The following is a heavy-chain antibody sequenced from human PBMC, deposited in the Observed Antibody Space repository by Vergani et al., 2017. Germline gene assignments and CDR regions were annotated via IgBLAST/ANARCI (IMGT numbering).Heavy chain of an antibody. J-gene: IGHJ4*02. CDR1: GFTSSRSW. D-gene: IGHD1-26*01. CDR3: ARELGAYDY. CDR2: IKQDGSEK. V-gene: IGHV3-7*01. Sequence: EVQLVESGGGLVQPGGSLRLSCAASGFTSSRSWMSWVRQAPGKGLEWVANIKQDGSEKYYVDSVKGRFTISRDNAKNSLYLQMNSLRAEDTAVYYCARELGAYDYWGQGTLVTVSS.